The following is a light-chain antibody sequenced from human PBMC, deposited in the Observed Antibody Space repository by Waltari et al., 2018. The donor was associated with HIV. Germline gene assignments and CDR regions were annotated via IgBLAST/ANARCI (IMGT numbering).Light chain of an antibody. CDR2: DVT. Sequence: QSALTQPRSVSGSPGQSVTISCTGTSSDIGDYNYVSWYQQHPGKAPTLMIYDVTKRPSGVPDRFSGSKSGNSASLTISGLQAEDEAAYYCCSFAGSYTLVFGGGTKLTVL. CDR1: SSDIGDYNY. CDR3: CSFAGSYTLV. J-gene: IGLJ3*02. V-gene: IGLV2-11*01.